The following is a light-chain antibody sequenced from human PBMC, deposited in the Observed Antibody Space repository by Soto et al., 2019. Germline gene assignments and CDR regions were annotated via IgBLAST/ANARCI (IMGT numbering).Light chain of an antibody. CDR3: SSYTSSNPRV. V-gene: IGLV2-14*01. Sequence: QSVLTQPASVSGSPGQSITISCTGTSSDVGGYNYVSWYQQHPGKAPKLMIYEVSNRPSGVSNRFSGSKSGNTASLTISGLQAEDEADYYCSSYTSSNPRVFGTGTKVPVL. CDR2: EVS. J-gene: IGLJ1*01. CDR1: SSDVGGYNY.